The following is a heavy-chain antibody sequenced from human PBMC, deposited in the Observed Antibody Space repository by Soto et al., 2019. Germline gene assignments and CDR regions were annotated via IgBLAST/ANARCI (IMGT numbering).Heavy chain of an antibody. CDR1: GGSISSYY. Sequence: SETLSLTCTVSGGSISSYYWSWIRQPPGKGLEWIGYIYYSGSTNYNPSLKSRVTISVDTSKNQFSLKLSSVTAADTAVYYCASTSRYSSSWHKIDYWGQGTLVTVSS. V-gene: IGHV4-59*01. D-gene: IGHD6-13*01. J-gene: IGHJ4*02. CDR3: ASTSRYSSSWHKIDY. CDR2: IYYSGST.